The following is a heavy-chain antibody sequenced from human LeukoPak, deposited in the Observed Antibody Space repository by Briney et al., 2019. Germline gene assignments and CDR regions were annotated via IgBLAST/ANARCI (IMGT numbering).Heavy chain of an antibody. CDR3: ARVIVGVVNRSWFDP. J-gene: IGHJ5*02. V-gene: IGHV4-61*02. CDR2: IYTSGST. Sequence: PSQTLSLTCTVSGGSISSGSYYWSWIRQPAGKGLEWIGRIYTSGSTNYNPSLKSQVTISVDTSKNQFSLKLSSVTAADTAVYYCARVIVGVVNRSWFDPWGQGTLVTVSS. D-gene: IGHD3-3*01. CDR1: GGSISSGSYY.